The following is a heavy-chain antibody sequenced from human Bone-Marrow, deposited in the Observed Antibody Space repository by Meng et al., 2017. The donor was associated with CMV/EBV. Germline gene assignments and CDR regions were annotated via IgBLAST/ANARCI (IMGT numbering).Heavy chain of an antibody. CDR2: INPNSGGT. CDR3: AAKIDTTYFDY. D-gene: IGHD1-1*01. J-gene: IGHJ4*02. Sequence: ASVKVSCKASGYTFTGYYMHWVRQAPGQGLEWMGWINPNSGGTNYAQKFQGRVTMTRDTSISTAYMELSSLRSEDTAVYFCAAKIDTTYFDYWGQGTLVTVSS. V-gene: IGHV1-2*02. CDR1: GYTFTGYY.